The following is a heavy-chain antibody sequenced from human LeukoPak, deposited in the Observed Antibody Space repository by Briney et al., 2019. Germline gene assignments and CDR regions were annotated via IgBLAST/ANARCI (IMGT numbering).Heavy chain of an antibody. Sequence: SEILSLTCTVSGGSISSYYWSWIRQPPGKGLEWIGYIYYSGSANYSPSPKSRVTISVDTSKNQFSLKLSSVTAADTAVYYCARVGSGNYYYYYMDVWGKGTTVTVSS. D-gene: IGHD3-3*01. CDR1: GGSISSYY. V-gene: IGHV4-59*01. CDR3: ARVGSGNYYYYYMDV. J-gene: IGHJ6*03. CDR2: IYYSGSA.